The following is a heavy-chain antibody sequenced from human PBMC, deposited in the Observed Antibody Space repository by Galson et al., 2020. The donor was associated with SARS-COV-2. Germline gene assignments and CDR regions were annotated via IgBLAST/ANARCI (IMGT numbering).Heavy chain of an antibody. V-gene: IGHV4-30-2*01. Sequence: PSETLSLTCAVSGGSVSSGAFSWRWFRQPPGKGLEWIGYIYDSANTYYNPSLKSRVSISVDRSKNQFSLNLSSVTAADTAVYYCARGQQTELLTPFDFWGRGTLVTISS. CDR1: GGSVSSGAFS. CDR2: IYDSANT. J-gene: IGHJ4*02. D-gene: IGHD1-26*01. CDR3: ARGQQTELLTPFDF.